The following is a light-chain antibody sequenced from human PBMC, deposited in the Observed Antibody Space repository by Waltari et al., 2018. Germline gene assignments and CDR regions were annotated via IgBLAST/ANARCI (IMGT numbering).Light chain of an antibody. CDR2: DVS. CDR1: QDVTKY. V-gene: IGKV1-12*01. Sequence: DIQMTQSPSSVSASVGDRVTITCRASQDVTKYIAWYQQKPGRAPKVLIFDVSTLQSGVPSRFSGSGSGTEFSLTISSLQPEDFATYNCQQGDSLPPTFGQGTKVEI. CDR3: QQGDSLPPT. J-gene: IGKJ1*01.